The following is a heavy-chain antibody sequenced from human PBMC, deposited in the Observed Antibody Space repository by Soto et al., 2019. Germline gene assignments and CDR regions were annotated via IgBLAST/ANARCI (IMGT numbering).Heavy chain of an antibody. Sequence: GGSLRLSCAASGFTCSSYSMNWVRQAPGKGLEWVSSISSSSSYIYYADSVKGRFTISRDNSRNTLYLQMNSLRVEDTAVYYCARNGADGYNLIDFWGLGTLVTVSS. CDR3: ARNGADGYNLIDF. CDR2: ISSSSSYI. V-gene: IGHV3-21*01. D-gene: IGHD5-12*01. CDR1: GFTCSSYS. J-gene: IGHJ4*02.